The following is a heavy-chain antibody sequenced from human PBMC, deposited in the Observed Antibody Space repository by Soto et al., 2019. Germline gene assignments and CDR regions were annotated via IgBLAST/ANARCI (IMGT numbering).Heavy chain of an antibody. CDR1: GGSISSYY. D-gene: IGHD4-17*01. CDR3: ARRTVTTIYYYAMDV. CDR2: IYYGGST. V-gene: IGHV4-59*01. Sequence: SETLSLTCTVSGGSISSYYWTWVRQPPGKGLEWIGYIYYGGSTYYNPSLKSRVTISVDTSKNQFSLMLNSVTAADTAVYYCARRTVTTIYYYAMDVWGQGTTVTVSS. J-gene: IGHJ6*02.